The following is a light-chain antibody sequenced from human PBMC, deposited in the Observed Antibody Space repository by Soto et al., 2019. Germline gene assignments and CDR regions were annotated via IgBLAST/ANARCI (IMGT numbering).Light chain of an antibody. CDR1: QSVSSN. Sequence: EIVMTQSPATLSVSPGERATLSCRASQSVSSNLAWYQQKPGQAPGLLIYGASTRATGIPARFSGSGSGTEFTLTISSLQSEDFAGYYCQQYNNWPGLTFGGGTKVENK. J-gene: IGKJ4*01. CDR2: GAS. V-gene: IGKV3-15*01. CDR3: QQYNNWPGLT.